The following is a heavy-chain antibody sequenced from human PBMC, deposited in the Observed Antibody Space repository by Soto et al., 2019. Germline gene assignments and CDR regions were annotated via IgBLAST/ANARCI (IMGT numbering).Heavy chain of an antibody. CDR3: ARDGGRHSGGIDY. D-gene: IGHD1-26*01. Sequence: VQLVQSGAEVKKPGSSVKVSCKASEGTFSSYSINWVRQAPGQGLEWMGEIIPIFGTANYAQKFQGRVTITADESTSTAYMELSSLRSEDTAVYYCARDGGRHSGGIDYWGQGTLVTVSS. V-gene: IGHV1-69*01. CDR1: EGTFSSYS. CDR2: IIPIFGTA. J-gene: IGHJ4*02.